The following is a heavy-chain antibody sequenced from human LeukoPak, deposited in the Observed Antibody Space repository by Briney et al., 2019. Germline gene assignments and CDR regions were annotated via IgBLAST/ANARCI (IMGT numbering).Heavy chain of an antibody. D-gene: IGHD5-12*01. V-gene: IGHV3-21*01. J-gene: IGHJ4*02. CDR3: ARNPDVVATITFDD. CDR1: GFTFNSYS. Sequence: GGSLRLSCAASGFTFNSYSMNWVRQAPGKGLEWVSSISSNSSYIYYADSVKGRFTISRDNAKNSLFLQMNSLRAEDTALYYCARNPDVVATITFDDWGQGTLVTVS. CDR2: ISSNSSYI.